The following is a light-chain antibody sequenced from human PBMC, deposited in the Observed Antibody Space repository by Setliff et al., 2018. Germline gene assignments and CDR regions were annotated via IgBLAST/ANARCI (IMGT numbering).Light chain of an antibody. J-gene: IGLJ1*01. Sequence: QSALAQPASVSGSPGQSITISCTGTSTDVGGYNYVSWYQQHPGKAPKLMIYDVIQRPSGVSNRFSGSKSGNTASLTISGLQAEDAADYYCCSFTTSSTDVFGSGTKVTVL. V-gene: IGLV2-14*03. CDR2: DVI. CDR1: STDVGGYNY. CDR3: CSFTTSSTDV.